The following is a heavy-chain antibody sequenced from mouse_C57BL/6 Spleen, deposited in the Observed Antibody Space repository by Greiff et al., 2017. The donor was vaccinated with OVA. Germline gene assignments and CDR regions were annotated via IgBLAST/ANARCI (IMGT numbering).Heavy chain of an antibody. CDR1: GYTFTSYW. J-gene: IGHJ3*01. CDR3: ARGGYDYDRGFAY. Sequence: VQLQQPGAELVRPGSSVKLSCKASGYTFTSYWMHWVKQRPIQGLEWIGNIDPSDSETHYNQKFKDKATLTVDKSSSTAYMQLSSLTSEDSAVYYCARGGYDYDRGFAYWGQGTLVTVSA. V-gene: IGHV1-52*01. D-gene: IGHD2-4*01. CDR2: IDPSDSET.